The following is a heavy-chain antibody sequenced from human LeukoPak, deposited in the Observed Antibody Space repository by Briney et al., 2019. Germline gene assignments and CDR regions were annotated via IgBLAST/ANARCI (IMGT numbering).Heavy chain of an antibody. CDR2: INTNTGNP. D-gene: IGHD6-19*01. V-gene: IGHV7-4-1*02. CDR1: GYTFTSYA. J-gene: IGHJ6*03. Sequence: ASVKVSCKASGYTFTSYAMNWVRQAPGQGLEWMGWINTNTGNPTYAQGFTGRFVFSLDTSVSTAYLQISSLKAEDTAVYYCARDGQWLGYYYYYYYMDVWGKGTTVTVSS. CDR3: ARDGQWLGYYYYYYYMDV.